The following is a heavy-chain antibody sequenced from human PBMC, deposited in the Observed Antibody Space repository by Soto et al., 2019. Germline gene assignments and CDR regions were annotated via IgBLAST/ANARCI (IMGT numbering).Heavy chain of an antibody. CDR1: EFTFSSYG. CDR3: ARFQSCYRSPFDY. V-gene: IGHV3-33*01. J-gene: IGHJ4*02. Sequence: GGSLRLSCAASEFTFSSYGMHWVRQAPGKGLEWVAVIWYDGSNKYYADFVKGRFTISRDNSKNTLYLQMNSLRAEDTAVYYCARFQSCYRSPFDYWGQGTLVTVSS. D-gene: IGHD2-15*01. CDR2: IWYDGSNK.